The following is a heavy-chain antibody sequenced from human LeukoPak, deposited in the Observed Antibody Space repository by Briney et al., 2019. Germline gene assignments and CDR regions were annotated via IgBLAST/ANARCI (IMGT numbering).Heavy chain of an antibody. Sequence: GGSLKLSCAASGFTFSGSAIHWVRQSSGKGLEWVGQIDKKDKGYATATAYAASVKGRFTISRDDSINTAYLQMKGLKTEDTALYYCTRDSGTYNWFDPWGQGTLVTVSS. CDR3: TRDSGTYNWFDP. J-gene: IGHJ5*02. D-gene: IGHD1-26*01. CDR1: GFTFSGSA. V-gene: IGHV3-73*01. CDR2: IDKKDKGYATAT.